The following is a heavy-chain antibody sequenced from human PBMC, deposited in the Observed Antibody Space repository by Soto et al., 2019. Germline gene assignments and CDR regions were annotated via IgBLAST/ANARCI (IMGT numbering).Heavy chain of an antibody. J-gene: IGHJ4*02. V-gene: IGHV2-5*01. CDR3: AHRPSGWYLFDY. CDR1: GFSLSTSGLG. Sequence: QITLKESGPTLVRPTQTLTLTCTFSGFSLSTSGLGVGWIRYPPGKALEWLALIYWNDDKRYSPSLKARLTITKDTSKNQVVLTMTNMDPVDTATYYCAHRPSGWYLFDYWGQGTLVTVSS. D-gene: IGHD6-19*01. CDR2: IYWNDDK.